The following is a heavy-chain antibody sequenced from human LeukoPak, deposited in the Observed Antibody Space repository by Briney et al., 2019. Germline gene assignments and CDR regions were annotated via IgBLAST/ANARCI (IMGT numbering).Heavy chain of an antibody. CDR3: ARANYYGSGKKDLDY. D-gene: IGHD3-10*01. V-gene: IGHV1-69*01. J-gene: IGHJ4*02. CDR1: GGTFSSYA. Sequence: SVKVSCKASGGTFSSYAISWVRQAPGQGLEWMGGIIPIFGTANYAQKFQGRVTITADESTSTAYMELSSLRSEDTAVYYCARANYYGSGKKDLDYWGQGTLVTVSS. CDR2: IIPIFGTA.